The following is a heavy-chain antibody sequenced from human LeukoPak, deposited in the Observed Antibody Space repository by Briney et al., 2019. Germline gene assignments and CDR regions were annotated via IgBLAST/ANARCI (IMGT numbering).Heavy chain of an antibody. Sequence: SETLSLTCTVSGGSISSYYWSWIRQPPGKGLERIGYIYYSGSTNYNPSLKSRVTISVDTSKNQFSLKLSSVTAADTAVYYCARGNALGYFDYWGQGTLVTVSS. CDR1: GGSISSYY. CDR2: IYYSGST. V-gene: IGHV4-59*01. D-gene: IGHD1-1*01. CDR3: ARGNALGYFDY. J-gene: IGHJ4*02.